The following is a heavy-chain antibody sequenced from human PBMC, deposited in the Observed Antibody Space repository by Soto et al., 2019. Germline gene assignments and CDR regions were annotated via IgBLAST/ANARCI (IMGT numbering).Heavy chain of an antibody. J-gene: IGHJ6*02. V-gene: IGHV1-2*02. Sequence: QVQLVQSGAEVKKPGASVKVSCKASGYTFTGYYMHWVRQAPGQGLEWMGWINPNTGGTNYAQQFQGRVTMTRDTSFSTAYMELRSLRSDDTAVYYCAREGSGSLLYYYYYGMDVWGQGTTVTVSS. CDR2: INPNTGGT. CDR1: GYTFTGYY. CDR3: AREGSGSLLYYYYYGMDV. D-gene: IGHD1-26*01.